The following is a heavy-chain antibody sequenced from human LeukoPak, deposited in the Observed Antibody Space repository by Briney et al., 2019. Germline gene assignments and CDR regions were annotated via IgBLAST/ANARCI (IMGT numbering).Heavy chain of an antibody. J-gene: IGHJ4*02. CDR2: IKQDGSEK. D-gene: IGHD3-22*01. CDR3: ARERLSDSSGYYWDY. CDR1: GFTFSSYW. V-gene: IGHV3-7*01. Sequence: GGSLRLSCAASGFTFSSYWMGWVRQAPGKGLEWVANIKQDGSEKYYVDSVKGRFTISRDNAKNSLYLQMNSLRAEDTAVYYCARERLSDSSGYYWDYWGQGTLVTVSS.